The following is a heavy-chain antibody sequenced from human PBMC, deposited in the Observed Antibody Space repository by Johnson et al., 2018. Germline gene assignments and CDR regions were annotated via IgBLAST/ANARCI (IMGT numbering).Heavy chain of an antibody. J-gene: IGHJ1*01. V-gene: IGHV3-21*04. Sequence: VQLVESGGGLVKPGGSLRLSCAASGFTFSSYSMNWVRQAPGKGLEWVSSISSSSRYIYYADSVKGRFTISRDNAKNSLYLQMNSLRAEDTPLYYCAKDNGRGWLSFQHWGQGTLVTVSS. CDR3: AKDNGRGWLSFQH. CDR2: ISSSSRYI. D-gene: IGHD3-10*01. CDR1: GFTFSSYS.